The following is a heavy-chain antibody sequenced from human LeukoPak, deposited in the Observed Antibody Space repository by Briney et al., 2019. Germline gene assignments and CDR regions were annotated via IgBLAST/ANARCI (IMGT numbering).Heavy chain of an antibody. J-gene: IGHJ1*01. D-gene: IGHD2-8*02. CDR1: GFTVSSNY. Sequence: AESLTLSCTASGFTVSSNYWSWVRQAPGKGLEWVSGIYSGGSTYYADSVKSRFTISRDTSKNKFYLQMNSLTAADTAVYYCARREVLLYFQDGGEGTLVTVS. CDR3: ARREVLLYFQD. V-gene: IGHV3-66*02. CDR2: IYSGGST.